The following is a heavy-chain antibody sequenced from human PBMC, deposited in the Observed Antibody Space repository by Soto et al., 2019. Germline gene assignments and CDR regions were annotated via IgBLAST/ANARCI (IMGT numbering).Heavy chain of an antibody. CDR1: GFTFSDHY. V-gene: IGHV3-72*01. D-gene: IGHD1-26*01. CDR3: TTLYTSGY. Sequence: EVQLVESGGGLVQPGGSLRLSCAVSGFTFSDHYLDWVRQAPGKGLEWVGRSKNKVNSYTTEYAASVKGRFTISRDDSKNSVYLQMNSLRTEDTAVYYCTTLYTSGYWGQGTLVTVSS. CDR2: SKNKVNSYTT. J-gene: IGHJ4*02.